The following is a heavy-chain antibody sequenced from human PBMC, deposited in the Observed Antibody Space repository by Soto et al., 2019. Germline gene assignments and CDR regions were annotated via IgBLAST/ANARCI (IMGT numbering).Heavy chain of an antibody. CDR1: GGTFSSYA. CDR3: ATMKGGSQYYYYGMDV. D-gene: IGHD3-10*01. Sequence: QVQLVQSGAEVKKPGSSVKVSYKASGGTFSSYAISWVRQAPGQGLEWMGGIIPMFGTADYAQKFQGRVTITADESTSTAYMELSSLRSDDTAVYYCATMKGGSQYYYYGMDVWGQGTTVTVSS. J-gene: IGHJ6*02. V-gene: IGHV1-69*12. CDR2: IIPMFGTA.